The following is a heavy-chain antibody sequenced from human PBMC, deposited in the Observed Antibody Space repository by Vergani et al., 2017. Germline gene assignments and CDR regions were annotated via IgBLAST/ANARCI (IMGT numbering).Heavy chain of an antibody. V-gene: IGHV3-21*01. D-gene: IGHD2-15*01. CDR3: ARDGGYCSGGSCYSLYYFDY. J-gene: IGHJ4*02. CDR2: ISRSSSYI. Sequence: EVQLVESGGGLVKPGGSLRLSCAASGFTFSSYSMNWVRQAPGKGLEWVSSISRSSSYIYYADSVKGRFTISRDNAKNSLYLQMNSLRAEDTAVYYCARDGGYCSGGSCYSLYYFDYWGQGTLVTVSS. CDR1: GFTFSSYS.